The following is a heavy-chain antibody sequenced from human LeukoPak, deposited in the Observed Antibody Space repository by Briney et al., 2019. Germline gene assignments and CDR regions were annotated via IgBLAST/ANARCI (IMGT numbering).Heavy chain of an antibody. CDR1: GFTFSSYE. Sequence: GGSLRLSCAASGFTFSSYEMNWVRQAPGKGLEWVSYISNSGPAIYYADSVKGRFTISRDNAKSSLYLQMNSLRAEDTAVYYCARAGYSMDTEYFQHWGQGTLVTVSS. J-gene: IGHJ1*01. D-gene: IGHD5-18*01. CDR2: ISNSGPAI. V-gene: IGHV3-48*03. CDR3: ARAGYSMDTEYFQH.